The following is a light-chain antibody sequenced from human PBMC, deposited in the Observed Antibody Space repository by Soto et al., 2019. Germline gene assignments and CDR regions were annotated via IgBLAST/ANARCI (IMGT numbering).Light chain of an antibody. J-gene: IGKJ4*01. V-gene: IGKV3-11*01. CDR2: DAS. CDR3: QQRSESFT. Sequence: EIVLTQSPATLSLSPGEGATLSCRASQSVSSYLAWYQQRPGQAPRLLIYDASNRATGIPARFSGSGSGTDFTLTISSLEPEDFVVYYCQQRSESFTFGGGTKVDIK. CDR1: QSVSSY.